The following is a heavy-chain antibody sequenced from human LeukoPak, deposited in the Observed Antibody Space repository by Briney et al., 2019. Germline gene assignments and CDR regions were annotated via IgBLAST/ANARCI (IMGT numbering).Heavy chain of an antibody. J-gene: IGHJ5*02. Sequence: SETLSLTCTVSGGSITSGSFYWAWIRQSAGKGLEWIGRIYSSGITNYNPSLKSRLAMSIDTSKSQFFLNLSSLTAADTAVYYCARGITGRGRFDPWGQGTLVTVSS. CDR3: ARGITGRGRFDP. D-gene: IGHD3-10*01. CDR1: GGSITSGSFY. V-gene: IGHV4-61*02. CDR2: IYSSGIT.